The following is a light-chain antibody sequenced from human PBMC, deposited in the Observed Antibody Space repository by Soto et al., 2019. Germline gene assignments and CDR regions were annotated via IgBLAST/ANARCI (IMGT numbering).Light chain of an antibody. CDR3: AACDDSLSGYV. CDR1: SSNIGSNY. Sequence: SVLTQPPSASGTRGQRVTISCSGSSSNIGSNYVYWYQQLPGTAPKLLIYRHNQRPSGVPDRFSGSKSGTSASLAISGLRSEDEADYYCAACDDSLSGYVFGTGTKVP. CDR2: RHN. V-gene: IGLV1-47*01. J-gene: IGLJ1*01.